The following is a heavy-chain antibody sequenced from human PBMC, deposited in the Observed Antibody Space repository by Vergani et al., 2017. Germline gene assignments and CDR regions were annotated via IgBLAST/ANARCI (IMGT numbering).Heavy chain of an antibody. Sequence: VQLVQSGAEVKKPGESLKISCKGSGYSFTSYWIGWVRQMPGKGLEWMGIIYPGDSDTRDRPSFQGQVTISADKSISTAYLQWSRLKASDTAMYYCARFDYYDSSGYYPGYYGMDVWGQGTTVTVSS. D-gene: IGHD3-22*01. CDR2: IYPGDSDT. V-gene: IGHV5-51*01. CDR3: ARFDYYDSSGYYPGYYGMDV. CDR1: GYSFTSYW. J-gene: IGHJ6*02.